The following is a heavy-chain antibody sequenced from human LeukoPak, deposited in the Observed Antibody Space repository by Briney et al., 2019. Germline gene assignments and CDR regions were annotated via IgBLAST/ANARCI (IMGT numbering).Heavy chain of an antibody. CDR3: VRDGGVSGYDLLDY. Sequence: QPGGSLRLSCAASGFTFSNYWMTWVRQVPGKGLEWVANINQDGSKEYYMDSVKARFTISRDNAKNSLSLQMNSLRAEDTAVYYCVRDGGVSGYDLLDYWGQGTLVTVSS. CDR1: GFTFSNYW. V-gene: IGHV3-7*01. CDR2: INQDGSKE. D-gene: IGHD5-12*01. J-gene: IGHJ4*02.